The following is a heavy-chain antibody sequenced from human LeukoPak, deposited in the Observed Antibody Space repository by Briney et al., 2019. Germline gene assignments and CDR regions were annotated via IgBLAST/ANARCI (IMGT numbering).Heavy chain of an antibody. Sequence: GGSLRLSCAASGFTFSSYGMHWVRQAPGKGLEWVAVISYDGSNKYYADSVKGRFTISRDNSKNTLYLQMNSLRAEDTAVYYCAKDDYDFWSGSGMDVWGQGTTVTVSS. D-gene: IGHD3-3*01. CDR1: GFTFSSYG. J-gene: IGHJ6*02. CDR2: ISYDGSNK. V-gene: IGHV3-30*18. CDR3: AKDDYDFWSGSGMDV.